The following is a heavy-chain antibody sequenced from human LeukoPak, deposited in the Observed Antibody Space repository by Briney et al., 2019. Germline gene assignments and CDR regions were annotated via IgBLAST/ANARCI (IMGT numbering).Heavy chain of an antibody. D-gene: IGHD3-10*01. V-gene: IGHV4-59*01. CDR2: ISYSGST. Sequence: SETLSLTCTVSGGSISSYYWSWIRQPLGKGLEWIGYISYSGSTNYNPSLKSRVTISVDTSRNQFSLKLSSVTAAGTAVYYCARGRLGGSGSYYNVLDYWGQGTLVTVSS. CDR3: ARGRLGGSGSYYNVLDY. J-gene: IGHJ4*02. CDR1: GGSISSYY.